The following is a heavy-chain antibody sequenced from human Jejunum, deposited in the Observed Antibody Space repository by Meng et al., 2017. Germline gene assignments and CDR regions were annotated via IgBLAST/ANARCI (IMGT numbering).Heavy chain of an antibody. CDR1: GFNFTNYG. CDR2: ISDDRSQK. V-gene: IGHV3-30*19. D-gene: IGHD3-10*01. Sequence: GGSLRLSCAASGFNFTNYGMHWVRQAPGKGLEWLAVISDDRSQKYYADSVKGRLTISRDNSKDTLYLQMNSLRAEDTAVYYCARENYYGSGRLGAFDVWGQGTMVTVSS. CDR3: ARENYYGSGRLGAFDV. J-gene: IGHJ3*01.